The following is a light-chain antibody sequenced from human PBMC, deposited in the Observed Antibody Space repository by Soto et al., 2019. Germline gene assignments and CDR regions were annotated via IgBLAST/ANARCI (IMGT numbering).Light chain of an antibody. CDR3: QQYRSYWT. J-gene: IGKJ1*01. Sequence: DIPMTQSPSTLSASVGDSVTITCRASQSIGTWLAWYQQKPGKAPKFLIFDASTLEIGVPSRFSGCGSGREFTLTISSLQPDDFATYYCQQYRSYWTFGQGTKVEIK. CDR2: DAS. V-gene: IGKV1-5*01. CDR1: QSIGTW.